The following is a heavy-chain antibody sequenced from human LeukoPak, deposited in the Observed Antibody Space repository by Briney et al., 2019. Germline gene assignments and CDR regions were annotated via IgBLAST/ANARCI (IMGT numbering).Heavy chain of an antibody. CDR1: GASISNYS. Sequence: SETLSLTCTVSGASISNYSWSRIRQPAGKGLEWIGRFHNGGSTKYNFFLKSRVTMSVDTSKNLFSLKLSSVAAADTAVYYCARERYDFWSCHDNALDVWGQGTTVTVSS. CDR2: FHNGGST. D-gene: IGHD3-3*01. V-gene: IGHV4-4*07. CDR3: ARERYDFWSCHDNALDV. J-gene: IGHJ6*02.